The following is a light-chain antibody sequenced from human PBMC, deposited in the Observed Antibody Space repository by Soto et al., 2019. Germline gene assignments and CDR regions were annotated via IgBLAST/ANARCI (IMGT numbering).Light chain of an antibody. CDR1: QGIRNN. CDR2: GTS. V-gene: IGKV1-17*01. J-gene: IGKJ5*01. Sequence: DIQMTQSPASLFASVGDRVTITCRASQGIRNNLGWYQQKPGKAPKRLIYGTSNLQYGAPSRFSGSGSGTEFTLTITSLQPEDFALYYCQQRSNWPTTFGQGTRLEI. CDR3: QQRSNWPTT.